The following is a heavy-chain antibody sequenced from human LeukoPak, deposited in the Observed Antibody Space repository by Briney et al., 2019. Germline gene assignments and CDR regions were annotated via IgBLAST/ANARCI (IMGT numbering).Heavy chain of an antibody. Sequence: ASVKVSCKASGYTFTSYGISWVRQAPGQGLEWMGWIGAYNGNTNYAQKLQGRVTMTTDTSTSTAYMELRSLRSDDTAVYYCARVRRYYYDSSGPADYWGQGTLVTVSS. CDR3: ARVRRYYYDSSGPADY. CDR2: IGAYNGNT. J-gene: IGHJ4*02. V-gene: IGHV1-18*01. CDR1: GYTFTSYG. D-gene: IGHD3-22*01.